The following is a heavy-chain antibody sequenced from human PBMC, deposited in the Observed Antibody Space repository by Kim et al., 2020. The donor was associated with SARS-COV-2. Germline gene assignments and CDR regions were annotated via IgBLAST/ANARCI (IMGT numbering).Heavy chain of an antibody. D-gene: IGHD3-10*01. V-gene: IGHV4-59*13. J-gene: IGHJ3*02. CDR1: GGSISSYY. Sequence: SETLSLTCTVSGGSISSYYWSWIRQPPGKGLEWIGYIYYSGSTNYNPSLKSQVTISVDTSKNQFSLKLSSVTAADTAVYYCARDTYYGSGSYYFAFDIWGQGTMVTVSS. CDR2: IYYSGST. CDR3: ARDTYYGSGSYYFAFDI.